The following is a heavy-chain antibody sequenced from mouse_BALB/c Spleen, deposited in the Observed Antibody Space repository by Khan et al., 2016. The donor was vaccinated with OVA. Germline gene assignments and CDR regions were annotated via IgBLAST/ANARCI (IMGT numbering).Heavy chain of an antibody. CDR2: IFPGTGTT. J-gene: IGHJ3*01. CDR1: GYTFTSYW. Sequence: QVQLQQSGTELVKPGASVKLSCKTSGYTFTSYWIQWVKQRPGQGLEWIGQIFPGTGTTYYNENFKGKATLTIDTSSTTAYMQLSSLTSEDSAVYCCARGYFGNYEFAYGGQGTLVTVSA. V-gene: IGHV1S132*01. D-gene: IGHD2-1*01. CDR3: ARGYFGNYEFAY.